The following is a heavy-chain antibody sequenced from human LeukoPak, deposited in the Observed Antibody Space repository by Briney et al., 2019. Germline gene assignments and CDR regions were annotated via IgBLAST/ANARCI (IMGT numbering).Heavy chain of an antibody. CDR1: GFTFSSYG. D-gene: IGHD6-19*01. V-gene: IGHV3-30*19. J-gene: IGHJ4*02. CDR2: TWYDGSNK. Sequence: GGSLRLSCAASGFTFSSYGMHWVRQAPGKGLEWVAVTWYDGSNKYYADSVKGRFTISRDNSKNTLYLQMNSLRAEDTAVYYCAREPEGYSSGWSPFDYWGQGTLVTVSS. CDR3: AREPEGYSSGWSPFDY.